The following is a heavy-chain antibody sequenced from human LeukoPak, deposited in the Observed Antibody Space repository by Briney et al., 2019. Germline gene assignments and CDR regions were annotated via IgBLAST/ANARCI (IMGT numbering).Heavy chain of an antibody. CDR1: GYTFTDYY. J-gene: IGHJ4*02. CDR3: ARANFPYCSSTTCLFDY. Sequence: ASVKVSCKASGYTFTDYYMHWVRQAPGQGFEWMGWINPNDGDTNYAQKFQGRVTMTRDTSISTAHMEVSRLRSDDAAVYYCARANFPYCSSTTCLFDYWGQGTLVTVSS. D-gene: IGHD2-2*01. CDR2: INPNDGDT. V-gene: IGHV1-2*02.